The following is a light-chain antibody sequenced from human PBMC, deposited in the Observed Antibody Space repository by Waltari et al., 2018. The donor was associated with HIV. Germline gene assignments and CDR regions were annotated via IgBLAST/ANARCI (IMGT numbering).Light chain of an antibody. CDR1: QSISSY. CDR3: QQSYSLTWT. Sequence: IPMTQSPSSLSASVGARVTITCRASQSISSYLNLYQQEPGKAPTLLILAASSLQSGVPSRFSGSRSGTEFTLTSSSLQPEDFATYYCQQSYSLTWTFGQGPKVEMK. CDR2: AAS. V-gene: IGKV1-39*01. J-gene: IGKJ1*01.